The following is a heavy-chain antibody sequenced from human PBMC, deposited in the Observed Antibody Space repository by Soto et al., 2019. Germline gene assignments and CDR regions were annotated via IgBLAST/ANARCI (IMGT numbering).Heavy chain of an antibody. J-gene: IGHJ4*02. CDR3: AREFEELHSNFDS. V-gene: IGHV3-21*06. D-gene: IGHD3-10*01. Sequence: PGGSLRLSCTASGFTFGDYSMSWVRQAPGEGLEWVSSISSTTNYIYYGDSVKGRFTISRDNAKNSLYLEMNSLRAEDTAVYYFAREFEELHSNFDSWGQGTLVNVPS. CDR1: GFTFGDYS. CDR2: ISSTTNYI.